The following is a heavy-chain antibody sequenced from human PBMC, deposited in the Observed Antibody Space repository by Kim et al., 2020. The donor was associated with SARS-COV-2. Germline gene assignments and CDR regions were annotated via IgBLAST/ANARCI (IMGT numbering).Heavy chain of an antibody. J-gene: IGHJ1*01. Sequence: SETLSLTCTVSGGSISSSGYYWGWIRQPPGKGLEWIGYIYYSGSTYYNPSLKSRVTISVDTSKNQFSLKLSSVTAADTAVYYCARVGSGGFWSDLGQGT. CDR2: IYYSGST. V-gene: IGHV4-31*03. D-gene: IGHD3-3*01. CDR1: GGSISSSGYY. CDR3: ARVGSGGFWSD.